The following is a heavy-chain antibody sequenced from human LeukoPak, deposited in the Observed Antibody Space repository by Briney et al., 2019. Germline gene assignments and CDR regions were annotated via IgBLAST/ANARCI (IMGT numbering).Heavy chain of an antibody. CDR2: IYYSGGT. Sequence: SETLSLTCAVYGGSFSGYYWSWIRQPPGKGLEWIGYIYYSGGTTYNPSLKSRVTISVDTSKNQFSLKLSSVTAADTAVYYCARARKDYDILTGYTNGNYIDYWGQGTLVTVSS. CDR3: ARARKDYDILTGYTNGNYIDY. J-gene: IGHJ4*02. D-gene: IGHD3-9*01. CDR1: GGSFSGYY. V-gene: IGHV4-59*01.